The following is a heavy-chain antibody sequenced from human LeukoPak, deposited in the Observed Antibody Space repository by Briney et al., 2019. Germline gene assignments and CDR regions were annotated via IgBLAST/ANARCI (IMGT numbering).Heavy chain of an antibody. CDR1: GFTFSSYE. D-gene: IGHD2-21*02. J-gene: IGHJ4*02. CDR2: ISSSGSTI. V-gene: IGHV3-48*03. CDR3: ARDQGLAYCGGDFFPAYFDY. Sequence: GGSLRLSCAASGFTFSSYEMNWVRQAPGKGLEWVSYISSSGSTIYYADSVKGRFTISRDNAKNSLYLQMNSLRAEDTAVYYCARDQGLAYCGGDFFPAYFDYWGQGTLVTVSS.